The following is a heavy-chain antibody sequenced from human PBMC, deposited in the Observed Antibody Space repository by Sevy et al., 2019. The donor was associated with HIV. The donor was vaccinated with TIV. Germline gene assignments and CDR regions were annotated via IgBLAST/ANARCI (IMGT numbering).Heavy chain of an antibody. CDR3: ARSGDGSSGFYYWSFDP. D-gene: IGHD3-22*01. Sequence: GGSLRLSCAASGFRFEDYGRSWVRQPPGKGLEWVSGINWSGGSISYADSVKGRFTISSDNAKNSLYLQMNILRAEDTAFYHGARSGDGSSGFYYWSFDPWGQGTLVTVSS. J-gene: IGHJ5*02. V-gene: IGHV3-20*01. CDR1: GFRFEDYG. CDR2: INWSGGSI.